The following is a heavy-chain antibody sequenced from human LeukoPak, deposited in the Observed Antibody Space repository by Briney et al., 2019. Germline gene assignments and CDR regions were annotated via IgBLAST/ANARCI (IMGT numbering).Heavy chain of an antibody. Sequence: GSLRLSCAASGFTFSSYAMSWVRQAPGKGLEWVSTFSGSGGSTHYADSVKGRFTISRDNSKNTLYLQMNSLRAEDTAVYYCARVITANMRLDYWGQGTLVTVSS. D-gene: IGHD1-20*01. J-gene: IGHJ4*02. CDR3: ARVITANMRLDY. V-gene: IGHV3-23*01. CDR2: FSGSGGST. CDR1: GFTFSSYA.